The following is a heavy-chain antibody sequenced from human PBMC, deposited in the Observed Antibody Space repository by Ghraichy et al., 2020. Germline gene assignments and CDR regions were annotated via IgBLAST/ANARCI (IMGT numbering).Heavy chain of an antibody. D-gene: IGHD6-6*01. CDR3: AKMERVEELAETSYFDY. CDR2: ISGSGGST. Sequence: GGSLRLSCAASGFTFSSYTMNWVRQAPGKGLEWVSAISGSGGSTYYADSVKGRFTISRDNSKNTLYLQMNSLRAEDTAVYYCAKMERVEELAETSYFDYWGQGTLVTVSS. J-gene: IGHJ4*02. V-gene: IGHV3-23*01. CDR1: GFTFSSYT.